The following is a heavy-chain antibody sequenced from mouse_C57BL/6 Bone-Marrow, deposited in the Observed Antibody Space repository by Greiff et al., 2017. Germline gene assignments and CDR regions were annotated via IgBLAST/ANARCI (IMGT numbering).Heavy chain of an antibody. CDR2: ILPRSGNT. V-gene: IGHV1-81*01. CDR3: ARPSYGSSWCDY. J-gene: IGHJ2*01. Sequence: QVQLQQSGAELTRPGASVKLSCKASGYTFTSYWISWVKQRTGHGLEWIGEILPRSGNTNYNEKFKGKATLTADTSSSTAYMELHSLTSEDSAVYYCARPSYGSSWCDYWGKGTTLTVSS. D-gene: IGHD1-1*01. CDR1: GYTFTSYW.